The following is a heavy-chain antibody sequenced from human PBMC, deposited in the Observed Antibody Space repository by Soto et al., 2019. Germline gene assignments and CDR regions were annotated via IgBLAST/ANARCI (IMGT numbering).Heavy chain of an antibody. Sequence: QVQMVKTKDEKKKPGATVKVSCKATGYTLTSYSISRVRQTPGQGLEWIGWISAYNGNTNYAQKIQGKVTMTTDTSTRTAYMELRSLRSDDTAVYYCARDRGRYALDYWGQGTMVTVST. V-gene: IGHV1-18*01. CDR3: ARDRGRYALDY. J-gene: IGHJ4*02. CDR2: ISAYNGNT. D-gene: IGHD1-26*01. CDR1: GYTLTSYS.